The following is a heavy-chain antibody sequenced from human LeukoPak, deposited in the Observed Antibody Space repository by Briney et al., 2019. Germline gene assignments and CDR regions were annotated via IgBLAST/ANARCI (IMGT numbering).Heavy chain of an antibody. D-gene: IGHD4-23*01. Sequence: GGSLRLSCAASGFTFSTYGMHWVRQAPGKGLEWVAVIWYDGSNKYYADSVKGRFTISRDNSRNTLYLQMNSLRAEDTAVYYCAKANGGNNARFDYWGQGTLVTVSS. CDR3: AKANGGNNARFDY. V-gene: IGHV3-33*06. CDR2: IWYDGSNK. CDR1: GFTFSTYG. J-gene: IGHJ4*02.